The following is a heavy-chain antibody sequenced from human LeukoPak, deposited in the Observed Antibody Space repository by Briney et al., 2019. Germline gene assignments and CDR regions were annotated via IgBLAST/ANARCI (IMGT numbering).Heavy chain of an antibody. CDR3: ARDAYDTSGLDAFDI. V-gene: IGHV3-48*03. J-gene: IGHJ3*02. D-gene: IGHD3-22*01. CDR1: GFTFSTYE. CDR2: ISSSGSTI. Sequence: GGSLRLSCAASGFTFSTYEMNWVRQAPGKGLEWVSYISSSGSTIHYADSVKGRFTNSRDNTKNSLYLQMNSLRAEDTAVYYCARDAYDTSGLDAFDIWGQGTMVTVSS.